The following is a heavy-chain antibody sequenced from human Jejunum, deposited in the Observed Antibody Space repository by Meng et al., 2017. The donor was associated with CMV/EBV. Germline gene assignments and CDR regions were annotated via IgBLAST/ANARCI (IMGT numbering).Heavy chain of an antibody. V-gene: IGHV4-4*07. J-gene: IGHJ4*02. CDR3: ARGPGASTREGFDY. D-gene: IGHD1-26*01. Sequence: QARLQESCPGRVHPSEPLSLTCPVSGGSVNNYYWSWIRQSAGKGLEWIGRFYSSDTYNYHPSLDSRVTMSLDTSKNQFSLNLRSVTAADTATYYCARGPGASTREGFDYWGLGTLVTVSS. CDR2: FYSSDTY. CDR1: GGSVNNYY.